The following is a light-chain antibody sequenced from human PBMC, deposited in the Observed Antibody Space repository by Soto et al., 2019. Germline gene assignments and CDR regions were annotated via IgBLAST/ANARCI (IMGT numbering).Light chain of an antibody. CDR3: QQGYSCPRT. CDR2: TSS. Sequence: DIQMTQSPSILSASVGDRVTITCRASQSISTSLNWYQQKPGKAPNLLIFTSSNLESGVPSRFSGSGSGTDFTLTISSLQPEDFATYFCQQGYSCPRTFGQGTKV. J-gene: IGKJ1*01. CDR1: QSISTS. V-gene: IGKV1-39*01.